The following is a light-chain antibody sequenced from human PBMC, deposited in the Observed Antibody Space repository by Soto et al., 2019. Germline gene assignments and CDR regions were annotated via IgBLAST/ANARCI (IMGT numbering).Light chain of an antibody. J-gene: IGLJ2*01. CDR1: SSDVGSYNR. Sequence: QSALTQPPSVSGSPGQSVTISCTGTSSDVGSYNRVSWYQQPPGTAPKLMIYEVRNRPSGVPDRFSGSKSGNTASLTISGLQAEDEADYYCSSYTSSSTLVFGGGTKLPS. CDR3: SSYTSSSTLV. V-gene: IGLV2-18*02. CDR2: EVR.